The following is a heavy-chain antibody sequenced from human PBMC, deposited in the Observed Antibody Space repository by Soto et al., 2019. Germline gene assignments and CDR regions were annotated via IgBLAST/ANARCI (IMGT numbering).Heavy chain of an antibody. CDR2: IYFSGNT. D-gene: IGHD1-1*01. CDR3: ERVVPVSGIQKSGHALDI. V-gene: IGHV4-61*01. Sequence: QVQLQESGPGLVKPSETLSLPCTVSGGSVNSGSYYWSWIRQPPGKGLEWIGYIYFSGNTNYNLCLKSLVTISVDKAIIQLSLKLSSVTAADTVVYFCERVVPVSGIQKSGHALDIWGQWTVVTVHS. J-gene: IGHJ3*02. CDR1: GGSVNSGSYY.